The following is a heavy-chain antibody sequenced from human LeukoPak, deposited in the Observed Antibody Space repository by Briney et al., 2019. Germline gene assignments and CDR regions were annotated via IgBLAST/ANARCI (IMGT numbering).Heavy chain of an antibody. CDR2: MNPSSGNT. CDR1: GYTFTSYD. J-gene: IGHJ6*02. CDR3: ARAGYDILTGWQYYYGMDV. D-gene: IGHD3-9*01. Sequence: ASVKVSCKASGYTFTSYDINWVRQATGQGLEWMGWMNPSSGNTGYAQKFQGRVTMTRNTSISTAYMELSSLRSEDTAVYYCARAGYDILTGWQYYYGMDVWGQGTTVTVSS. V-gene: IGHV1-8*01.